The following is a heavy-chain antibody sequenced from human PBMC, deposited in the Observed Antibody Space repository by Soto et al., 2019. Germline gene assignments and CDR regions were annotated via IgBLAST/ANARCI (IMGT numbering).Heavy chain of an antibody. J-gene: IGHJ4*02. V-gene: IGHV4-39*01. CDR2: IYYSGST. CDR1: GGSISSSSYY. D-gene: IGHD5-12*01. CDR3: AGEMVARGLDY. Sequence: PSETLSLTXTVSGGSISSSSYYWGWIRQPPGKGLEWIGSIYYSGSTYYNPSLKSRVTISVDTSKNQFSLKLSSVTAADTAVYYCAGEMVARGLDYWGQGTLVTVSS.